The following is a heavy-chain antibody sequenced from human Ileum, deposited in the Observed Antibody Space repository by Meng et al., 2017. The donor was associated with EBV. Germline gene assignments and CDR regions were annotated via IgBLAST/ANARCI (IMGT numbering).Heavy chain of an antibody. CDR3: GTLKYTSGFYGPAY. CDR1: GYTFTRYP. J-gene: IGHJ4*02. D-gene: IGHD6-19*01. CDR2: ISTNTGDP. V-gene: IGHV7-4-1*02. Sequence: QVQLVQSGSELXXXXXPXKVXXXASGYTFTRYPMNWVRQAPGQGLEWMGWISTNTGDPTYAQGFTGRFVFSVDTSVSTAYLQISSLKAEDTAVYYCGTLKYTSGFYGPAYWGQGALVTVSS.